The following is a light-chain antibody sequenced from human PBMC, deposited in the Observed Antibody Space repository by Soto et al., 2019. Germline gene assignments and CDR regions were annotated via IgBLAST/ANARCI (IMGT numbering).Light chain of an antibody. CDR3: QQHNNWPPWT. J-gene: IGKJ1*01. Sequence: EIVMTQSPATLSVSPGERATLSCRASQSVSINLAWYQQKPGQAPRLLIYGASTRATGTPARFSGSGSGTEFTLTLSSLQSEDLAVYYCQQHNNWPPWTFGQGTKVEIK. CDR1: QSVSIN. V-gene: IGKV3-15*01. CDR2: GAS.